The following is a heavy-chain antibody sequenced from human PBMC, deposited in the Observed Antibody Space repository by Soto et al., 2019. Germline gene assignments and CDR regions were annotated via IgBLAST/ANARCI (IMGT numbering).Heavy chain of an antibody. CDR2: IHPSGDT. J-gene: IGHJ6*02. D-gene: IGHD3-16*01. CDR3: ARGQEVWWNAGPLGLHDLAV. V-gene: IGHV1-8*02. CDR1: GYKFATYF. Sequence: GASVKVSCKASGYKFATYFIHWVRQAPGQGLEWMGMIHPSGDTGYAQKFQGRITMTRNTSIDTAYMELSSLTSEDTAVYYCARGQEVWWNAGPLGLHDLAVWGQGTTVTVSS.